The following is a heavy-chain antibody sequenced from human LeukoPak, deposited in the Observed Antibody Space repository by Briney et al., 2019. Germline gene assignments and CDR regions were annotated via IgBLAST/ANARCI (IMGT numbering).Heavy chain of an antibody. D-gene: IGHD6-6*01. CDR3: ARSSHAFDI. Sequence: SETLSLTCTVSGGSISSYYWSWIRQPPGKGLEWIGYIYYSGSTNYNPSLKSRVTISVDRSKNQFSLKLNSVTAADTALYYCARSSHAFDIWGQGTMVTVSS. V-gene: IGHV4-59*12. J-gene: IGHJ3*02. CDR2: IYYSGST. CDR1: GGSISSYY.